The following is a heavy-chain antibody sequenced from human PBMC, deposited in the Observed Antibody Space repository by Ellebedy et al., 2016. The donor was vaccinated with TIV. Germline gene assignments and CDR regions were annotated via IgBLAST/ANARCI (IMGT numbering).Heavy chain of an antibody. CDR1: GGSISSSSYY. CDR2: IKQGGSEK. J-gene: IGHJ4*02. V-gene: IGHV3-7*01. Sequence: ETLSLTCTVSGGSISSSSYYWGWIRQPPGTGLEWVATIKQGGSEKYYVDSVKGRFTISRDNAKNSLYLQMNSLRAEDTAVYYCASQSVAAAFYWGQGTLVTVSS. D-gene: IGHD6-13*01. CDR3: ASQSVAAAFY.